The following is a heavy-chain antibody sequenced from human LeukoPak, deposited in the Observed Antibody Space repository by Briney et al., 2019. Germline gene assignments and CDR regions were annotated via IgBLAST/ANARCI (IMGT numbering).Heavy chain of an antibody. D-gene: IGHD3-10*01. Sequence: PSETLSLTCTVSGGSISSSSYYWGWIRQPPGKGLEWIGSIYYSGSTYYNPSLKSRVTISVDTSKSQFSLKLSSVTAADTAVYYCAGGHYYGSGSYCDYWGQGTLVTVSS. V-gene: IGHV4-39*01. CDR1: GGSISSSSYY. CDR2: IYYSGST. CDR3: AGGHYYGSGSYCDY. J-gene: IGHJ4*02.